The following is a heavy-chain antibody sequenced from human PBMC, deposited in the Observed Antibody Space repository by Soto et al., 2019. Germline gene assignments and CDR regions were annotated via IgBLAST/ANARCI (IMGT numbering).Heavy chain of an antibody. CDR1: GFTFSDYY. Sequence: PGVSLRLSFAASGFTFSDYYMSWIRQAPGKGLEWVSYISSSGSTIYYADSVKGRFTISIDNAKNSLYLQMNSLRAEDTAVYYCAREPRIAVAGDYYYYYYGMDVWGQGTTVTVSS. CDR2: ISSSGSTI. J-gene: IGHJ6*02. CDR3: AREPRIAVAGDYYYYYYGMDV. V-gene: IGHV3-11*01. D-gene: IGHD6-19*01.